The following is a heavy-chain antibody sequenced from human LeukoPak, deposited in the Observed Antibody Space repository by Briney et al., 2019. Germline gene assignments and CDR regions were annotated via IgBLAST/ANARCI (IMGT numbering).Heavy chain of an antibody. V-gene: IGHV4-59*01. D-gene: IGHD3-10*01. J-gene: IGHJ5*02. Sequence: SETLSLTCTVFGGSISSYYWSWIRQPPGKGLEWIGYIYYSGSTNYNPSLKSRVTISVDTSKNQFSLKLSSVTAADTAMYYCARGGRITMVRGVIFGNFWFDPWGQGTLVTVSS. CDR2: IYYSGST. CDR1: GGSISSYY. CDR3: ARGGRITMVRGVIFGNFWFDP.